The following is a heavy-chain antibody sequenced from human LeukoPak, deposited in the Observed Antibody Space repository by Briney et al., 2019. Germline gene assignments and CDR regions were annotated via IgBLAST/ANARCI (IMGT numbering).Heavy chain of an antibody. V-gene: IGHV4-30-2*01. Sequence: PSETLSLTCTVSGGSISSGGHSWSWIRQPPGKGLEWIGYIYHSGSGSTYYNPSLKSRVTISIDKSKNQFSLKLSSVTAADTAVYYCARGSKRHFPYDFWSGYSYYFDYWGQGTLVTVSS. CDR1: GGSISSGGHS. CDR3: ARGSKRHFPYDFWSGYSYYFDY. D-gene: IGHD3-3*01. CDR2: IYHSGSGST. J-gene: IGHJ4*02.